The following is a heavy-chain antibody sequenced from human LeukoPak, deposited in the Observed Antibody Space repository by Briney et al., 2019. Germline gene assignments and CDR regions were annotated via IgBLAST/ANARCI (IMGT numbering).Heavy chain of an antibody. V-gene: IGHV4-30-4*01. CDR1: GGSISSGNYY. Sequence: QTSETLSLTCTVSGGSISSGNYYWSWIRQPPGKGLEWIGYIYYSGSTYYNPSLKSRVTISVDTSKNQFSLKLTSVTAADTAVYYCARKEWVPYYFDSWGQGTLVTVSS. CDR3: ARKEWVPYYFDS. J-gene: IGHJ4*02. D-gene: IGHD3-3*01. CDR2: IYYSGST.